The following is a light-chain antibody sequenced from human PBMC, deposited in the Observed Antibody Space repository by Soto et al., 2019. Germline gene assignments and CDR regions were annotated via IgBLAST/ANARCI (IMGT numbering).Light chain of an antibody. CDR1: QSVRSN. J-gene: IGKJ2*01. V-gene: IGKV1-9*01. CDR2: GAS. Sequence: TQSPATLSVSPGERATLSCRASQSVRSNLAWYQQKPGKAPNLLIFGASTLQSGVPSRFSGSGSGTEFTLTISSLQPEDFATYYCQQLNSHPRTFGQGTKLEIK. CDR3: QQLNSHPRT.